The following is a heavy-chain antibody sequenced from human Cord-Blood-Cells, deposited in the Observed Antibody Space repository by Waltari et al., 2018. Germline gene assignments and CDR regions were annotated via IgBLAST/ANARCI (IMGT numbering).Heavy chain of an antibody. V-gene: IGHV3-53*01. Sequence: EVQLVESGGGLIQPGGSLRLSCAASGFTVSSNYMSWVRQAPGKGREWVSVIYSGGSTNYAEAVNVRFTITRNNSKNTLYLQMNSLRAEDTTLYYCARDQRHYDSSGYYAFDIWGQGTMVTVSS. D-gene: IGHD3-22*01. CDR1: GFTVSSNY. CDR3: ARDQRHYDSSGYYAFDI. CDR2: IYSGGST. J-gene: IGHJ3*02.